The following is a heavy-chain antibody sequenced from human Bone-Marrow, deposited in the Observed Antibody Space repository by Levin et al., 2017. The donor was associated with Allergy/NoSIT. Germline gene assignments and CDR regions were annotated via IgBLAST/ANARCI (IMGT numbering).Heavy chain of an antibody. V-gene: IGHV4-39*01. CDR3: ARYTVITMFDT. CDR2: IYYSGST. J-gene: IGHJ5*02. D-gene: IGHD3-3*01. CDR1: DGSISSSSHY. Sequence: SETLSLTCTVSDGSISSSSHYWGWIRQPPGKGLEWMGVIYYSGSTYYNPSLKSRVTISLDSSKAQFSLTVSSVTAADTAVYYCARYTVITMFDTWGQGTLVTVSS.